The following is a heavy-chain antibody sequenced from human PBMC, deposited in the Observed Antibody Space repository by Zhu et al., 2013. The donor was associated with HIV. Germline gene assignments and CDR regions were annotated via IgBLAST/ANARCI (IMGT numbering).Heavy chain of an antibody. Sequence: QVQLQESGPGLVKPSETLSLTCAVSGYSISSGYYWGWIRQPPGKGLEWIGSIYHSGSTYYNPSLKSRVTISVDTSKNQFSLKLSSVTAADTAVYYCARLPAGLLNWFDPWGQGTLVHRLL. CDR2: IYHSGST. D-gene: IGHD2-2*01. CDR1: GYSISSGYY. J-gene: IGHJ5*02. CDR3: ARLPAGLLNWFDP. V-gene: IGHV4-38-2*01.